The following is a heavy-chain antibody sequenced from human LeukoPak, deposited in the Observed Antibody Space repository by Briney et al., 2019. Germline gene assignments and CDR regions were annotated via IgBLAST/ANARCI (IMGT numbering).Heavy chain of an antibody. CDR2: IYNSGST. Sequence: PSETLSLTCTVSGGPVSSGSYYWSWIRQPPGKGLEWIGYIYNSGSTNYNPSLKSRVTISKDTSKNQFSLKLSSVTAADTAVYYCARVGAAMDNFDYWGQGTLVTVS. J-gene: IGHJ4*02. CDR1: GGPVSSGSYY. V-gene: IGHV4-61*01. D-gene: IGHD5-18*01. CDR3: ARVGAAMDNFDY.